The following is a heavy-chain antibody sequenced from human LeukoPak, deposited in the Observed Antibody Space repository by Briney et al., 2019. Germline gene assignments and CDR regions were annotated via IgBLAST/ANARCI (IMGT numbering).Heavy chain of an antibody. Sequence: ASVKVSCKASGGTFSSYAISWVRQAPGQGLEWMGGIIPIFGTANYAQKFQGRVTITADESTSTAYMELGSLRSEDTAVYYCARDYYDSSGYSHVVRYFDYWGQGTLVTVSS. D-gene: IGHD3-22*01. J-gene: IGHJ4*02. CDR1: GGTFSSYA. CDR2: IIPIFGTA. CDR3: ARDYYDSSGYSHVVRYFDY. V-gene: IGHV1-69*01.